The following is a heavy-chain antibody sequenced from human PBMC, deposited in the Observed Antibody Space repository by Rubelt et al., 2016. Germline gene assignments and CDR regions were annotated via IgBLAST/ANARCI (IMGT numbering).Heavy chain of an antibody. Sequence: GRGLVQPGGSLRLSCAASGFTVSSNYMNWVRQAPGKGLEWVSVIYSGGSTYYADSVKGRFTISRDNSKNTLYLQMNSLRAEDTAVYYCARETFSSSSWGWFDPWGQGTLVTVSS. V-gene: IGHV3-66*01. CDR2: IYSGGST. CDR3: ARETFSSSSWGWFDP. CDR1: GFTVSSNY. D-gene: IGHD6-6*01. J-gene: IGHJ5*02.